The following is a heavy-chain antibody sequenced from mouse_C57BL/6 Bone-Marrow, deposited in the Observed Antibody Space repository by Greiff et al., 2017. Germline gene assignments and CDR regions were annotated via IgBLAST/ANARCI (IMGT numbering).Heavy chain of an antibody. V-gene: IGHV5-9*01. CDR1: GFTFSSYT. CDR3: SRQVTTVLATKYFDV. CDR2: ISGGGGNT. Sequence: EVTLVEPGGGLVKPGGSLKLSCAASGFTFSSYTMSWVRQTPEQRLQWVAAISGGGGNTYYTDSVKGRFTISRDNDKNILYLQMSSLRSEDTALYYCSRQVTTVLATKYFDVWGTGTTVTVSS. D-gene: IGHD1-1*01. J-gene: IGHJ1*03.